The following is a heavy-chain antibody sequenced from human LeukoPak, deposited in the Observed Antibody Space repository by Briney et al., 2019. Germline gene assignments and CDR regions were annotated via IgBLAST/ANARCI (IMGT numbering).Heavy chain of an antibody. Sequence: SETLSLTCAVYGGSFSGYYWSWIRQPPGKELEWIGEINHSGSTNYNPSLKSRVTISVDTSKNQFSLKLSSVTAADTAVYYCARNGWFGELMDVWGQGTTVTVSS. V-gene: IGHV4-34*01. J-gene: IGHJ6*02. CDR2: INHSGST. CDR1: GGSFSGYY. CDR3: ARNGWFGELMDV. D-gene: IGHD3-10*01.